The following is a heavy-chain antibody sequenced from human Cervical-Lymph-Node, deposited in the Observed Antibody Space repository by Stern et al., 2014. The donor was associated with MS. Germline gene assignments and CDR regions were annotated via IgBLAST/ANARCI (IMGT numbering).Heavy chain of an antibody. CDR1: GYSFTANW. J-gene: IGHJ4*02. V-gene: IGHV5-51*01. CDR3: ARDYGDSAFDY. Sequence: EVQLVESGAEVKKPGESLKISCKGSGYSFTANWIAWVRQMPGKGLEWSGIIYPVDSDARDSPSFQGQVTISADKSISTAYLQWSSLKAADSAMYYCARDYGDSAFDYWGQGTLVTVSS. D-gene: IGHD4-17*01. CDR2: IYPVDSDA.